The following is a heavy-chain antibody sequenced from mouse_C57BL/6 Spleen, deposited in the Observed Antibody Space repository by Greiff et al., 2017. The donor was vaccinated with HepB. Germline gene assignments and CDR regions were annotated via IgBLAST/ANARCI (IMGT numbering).Heavy chain of an antibody. Sequence: VQLQQPGAELVKPGASVKLSCKASGYTFTSYWMHWVKQRPGQGLEWIGMIHPNSGSTNYNEKFKSKATLTVDKSSSTAYMQLSSLTSEDSAVYYWARKRLLTTTVDWYFDVWGTGTTVTVSS. CDR3: ARKRLLTTTVDWYFDV. CDR2: IHPNSGST. V-gene: IGHV1-64*01. J-gene: IGHJ1*03. CDR1: GYTFTSYW. D-gene: IGHD1-1*01.